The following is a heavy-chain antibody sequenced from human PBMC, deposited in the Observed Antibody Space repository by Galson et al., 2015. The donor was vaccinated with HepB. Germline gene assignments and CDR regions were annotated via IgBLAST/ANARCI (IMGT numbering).Heavy chain of an antibody. J-gene: IGHJ4*02. Sequence: SLRLSCAASGFTFSNYAMHWVRQAPGKGLEWVALLSYDDSNKYYADSLKGRFTIPIDKSKNTFYIQMNNLRGEDTALYYCASLETRGMATIPFDYWGQGTLVTVSS. V-gene: IGHV3-30-3*02. D-gene: IGHD5-24*01. CDR2: LSYDDSNK. CDR3: ASLETRGMATIPFDY. CDR1: GFTFSNYA.